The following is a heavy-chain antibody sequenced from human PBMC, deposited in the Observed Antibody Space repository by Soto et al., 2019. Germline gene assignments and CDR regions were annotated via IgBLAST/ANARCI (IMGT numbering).Heavy chain of an antibody. V-gene: IGHV3-7*01. D-gene: IGHD6-19*01. CDR3: ARDQQWLVTPPFDYYYYGMDV. CDR2: IKQDGSEK. J-gene: IGHJ6*02. CDR1: GFTFSSYW. Sequence: PGGSLRLSCAASGFTFSSYWMSWVRQAPGKGLEWVANIKQDGSEKYYVDSVKGRFTISRDNAKNSLYLQMNSLRAEDTAVYYCARDQQWLVTPPFDYYYYGMDVWGQGTTVTVSS.